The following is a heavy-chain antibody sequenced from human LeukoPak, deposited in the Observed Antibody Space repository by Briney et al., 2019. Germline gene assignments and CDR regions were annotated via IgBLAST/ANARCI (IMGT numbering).Heavy chain of an antibody. CDR1: GFTFRSHA. D-gene: IGHD1-26*01. Sequence: GGSLRLSCGAFGFTFRSHAMHWVRQAPGKGLEWVAFISYDGSTKTDVDSVTGRVTISRDNSKNTVYLQMNSPRAEDTALYYCGRDVSGSYSFDSLGQGTLVTVSS. CDR2: ISYDGSTK. V-gene: IGHV3-30-3*01. J-gene: IGHJ4*02. CDR3: GRDVSGSYSFDS.